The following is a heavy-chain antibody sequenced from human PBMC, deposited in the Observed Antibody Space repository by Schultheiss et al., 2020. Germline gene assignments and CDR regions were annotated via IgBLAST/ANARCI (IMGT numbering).Heavy chain of an antibody. CDR1: GYTFTSYG. V-gene: IGHV1-18*04. D-gene: IGHD5-12*01. CDR2: ISAYNGNT. J-gene: IGHJ4*02. Sequence: ASVKVSCKASGYTFTSYGISWVRQAPGQGLEWMGWISAYNGNTNYAQKLQGRVTMTTDTSTSTAYMELRSLRSEDTAVYYCATHHVDIVAMRLFDYWGQGTLVTVSS. CDR3: ATHHVDIVAMRLFDY.